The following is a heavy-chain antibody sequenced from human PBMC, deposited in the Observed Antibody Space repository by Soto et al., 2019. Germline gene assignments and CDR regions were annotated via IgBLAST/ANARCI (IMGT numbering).Heavy chain of an antibody. Sequence: LRLSCPASGFTFSSYGLHWEFQAPFKVLRWGAVISYDGSNKYYAGSVKGRFNSSRDNSKNTLYLQMTSLRAEETAVYYCARDSDDSSGSSFDYWGQGTL. CDR1: GFTFSSYG. J-gene: IGHJ4*02. CDR3: ARDSDDSSGSSFDY. D-gene: IGHD3-22*01. CDR2: ISYDGSNK. V-gene: IGHV3-30*03.